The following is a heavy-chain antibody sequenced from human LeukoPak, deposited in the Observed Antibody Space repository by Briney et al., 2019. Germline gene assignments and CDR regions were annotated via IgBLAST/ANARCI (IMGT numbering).Heavy chain of an antibody. D-gene: IGHD6-19*01. CDR3: ARGTYSSGWSLGFDP. V-gene: IGHV4-31*01. CDR1: GSSISSGGYY. J-gene: IGHJ5*02. CDR2: IYYSGST. Sequence: PSQTLSLTCTVSGSSISSGGYYWSWIRQHPGKGLEWIGYIYYSGSTYYNPSLKSQVTISVDTSKNQFSLKLSSVTAADTAVYYCARGTYSSGWSLGFDPWGQGTLVTVSS.